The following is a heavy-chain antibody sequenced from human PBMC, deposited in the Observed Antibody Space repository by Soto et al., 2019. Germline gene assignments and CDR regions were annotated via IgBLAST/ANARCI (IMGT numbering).Heavy chain of an antibody. Sequence: QVQLVESGGGVVQPGRSLRLSCVASGFTFSSYGMHWVRQAPGKGLEWVAIISYDGSNTYYADSVKGRFTISRDNSKNTLYLQMNSLGAEDTSVYYCAKEGGLSGSYYISSSYYFDYWGQGTLFNVSS. CDR2: ISYDGSNT. V-gene: IGHV3-30*18. CDR1: GFTFSSYG. J-gene: IGHJ4*02. D-gene: IGHD1-26*01. CDR3: AKEGGLSGSYYISSSYYFDY.